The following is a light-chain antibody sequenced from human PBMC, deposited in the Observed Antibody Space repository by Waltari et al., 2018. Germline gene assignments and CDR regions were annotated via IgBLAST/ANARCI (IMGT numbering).Light chain of an antibody. CDR2: GRG. CDR3: ASRDSNLNQYV. Sequence: SSELTQDPAVSVALGQTVRITCQGDSLRNYYASWYQKKPGQAPVVVIYGRGYRPSGVPDRFSGSSSGNTASLTSTGTQAEDEAAYYCASRDSNLNQYVFGTGTEVSVL. J-gene: IGLJ1*01. V-gene: IGLV3-19*01. CDR1: SLRNYY.